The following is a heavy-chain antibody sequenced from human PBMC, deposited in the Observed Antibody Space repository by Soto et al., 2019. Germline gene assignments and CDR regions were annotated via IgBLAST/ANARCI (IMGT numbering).Heavy chain of an antibody. CDR2: ISSTSSAR. V-gene: IGHV3-48*02. D-gene: IGHD3-9*01. CDR3: ARDSDIYYGMDV. CDR1: GFTFSVHS. Sequence: GGSLRLSCAASGFTFSVHSMNWVRRAPGKGLEWVSYISSTSSARYYADSVRGRFTISRDNVKYSLYLQMNSLTDGDTAVYYCARDSDIYYGMDVWGQGTTVTVSS. J-gene: IGHJ6*02.